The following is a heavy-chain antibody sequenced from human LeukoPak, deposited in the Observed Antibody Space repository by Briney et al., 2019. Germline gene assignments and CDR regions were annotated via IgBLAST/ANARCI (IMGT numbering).Heavy chain of an antibody. CDR1: GYTFTGYY. J-gene: IGHJ4*02. V-gene: IGHV1-2*02. Sequence: ASVKVSCKASGYTFTGYYMHWVRQAPGQGLEWMGWINPNSGGTNYAQKFQGRVTMTRDTSISTDYMELSRLRSDDTAVYYCARQSCGGGSCFFYYWGQGTLVTVSS. CDR2: INPNSGGT. D-gene: IGHD2-15*01. CDR3: ARQSCGGGSCFFYY.